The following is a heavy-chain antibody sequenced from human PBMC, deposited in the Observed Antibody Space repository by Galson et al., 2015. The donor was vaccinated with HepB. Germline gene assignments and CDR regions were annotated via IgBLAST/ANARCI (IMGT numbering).Heavy chain of an antibody. CDR3: ARGRRDTAVAAPAAVLLDY. CDR1: FSSYD. V-gene: IGHV1-8*01. Sequence: FSSYDINWVRQATGQRLEWMGWMNPNSGNTGYAQKFQGRVTMTRNTSISTAYMELSSLTSEDTAVYYCARGRRDTAVAAPAAVLLDYWVQGILVTVSS. J-gene: IGHJ4*02. CDR2: MNPNSGNT. D-gene: IGHD6-19*01.